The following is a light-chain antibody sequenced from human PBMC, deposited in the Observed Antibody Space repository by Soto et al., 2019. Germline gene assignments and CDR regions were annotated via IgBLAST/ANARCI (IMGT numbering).Light chain of an antibody. CDR2: GAS. CDR1: QSVSSN. Sequence: EIVMTQSPATLSVSPGERATLPCRPSQSVSSNLAWYQQKPGSAPRLLIYGASTRATGIRARFSGSGSGTEFTLTISSLQSEDFAVYYCQQYNNWPLTFGGGTKVDIK. CDR3: QQYNNWPLT. V-gene: IGKV3-15*01. J-gene: IGKJ4*01.